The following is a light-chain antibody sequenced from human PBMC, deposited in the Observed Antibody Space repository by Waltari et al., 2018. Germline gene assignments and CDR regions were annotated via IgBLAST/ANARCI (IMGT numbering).Light chain of an antibody. Sequence: EIILTQSPGTLSLSPGERATLSCRASQSVSSTYVGWYQQKSGQAPRLVIYGGSSRATGIPDMFSGSASGTDFTLTISRLEPEDVAVYFCQVYGDLRDTFGQGTKLEIK. V-gene: IGKV3-20*01. J-gene: IGKJ2*01. CDR3: QVYGDLRDT. CDR1: QSVSSTY. CDR2: GGS.